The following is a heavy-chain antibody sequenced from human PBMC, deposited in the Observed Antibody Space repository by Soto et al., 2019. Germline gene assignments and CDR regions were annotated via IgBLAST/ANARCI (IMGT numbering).Heavy chain of an antibody. J-gene: IGHJ3*02. Sequence: GESLKISCKGSGYSFTSYWISWVRQMPGKGLEWMGRIDPSDSYTNYSPSFQGHVTISADKSISTAYLQWSSLKASDTAMYYCARRYYYDSSGYYLDAFDIWGQGTMVTVSS. D-gene: IGHD3-22*01. V-gene: IGHV5-10-1*01. CDR2: IDPSDSYT. CDR1: GYSFTSYW. CDR3: ARRYYYDSSGYYLDAFDI.